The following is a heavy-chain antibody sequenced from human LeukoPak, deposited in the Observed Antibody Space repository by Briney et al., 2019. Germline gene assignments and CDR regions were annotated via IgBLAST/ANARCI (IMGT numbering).Heavy chain of an antibody. J-gene: IGHJ4*02. CDR1: GYTLTELS. D-gene: IGHD3-22*01. V-gene: IGHV1-24*01. CDR2: FDPEDGET. CDR3: ATRLEHYYDSSGYYYPPDY. Sequence: ASVKVSCKVSGYTLTELSMHWVRQAPGKGLEWMGGFDPEDGETIYAQKFQGRVTMTEDTSTDTAYMELSSLRSEDTAMYYCATRLEHYYDSSGYYYPPDYWGQGTLVTVSS.